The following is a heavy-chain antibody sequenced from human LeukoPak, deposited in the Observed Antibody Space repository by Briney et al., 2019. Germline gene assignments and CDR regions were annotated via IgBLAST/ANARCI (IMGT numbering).Heavy chain of an antibody. Sequence: SETLSLTCAVYGGSFSGYYWSWIRQPPGKGLEWIGEIDHSGRTNSNPSLKSRVTISVDTSKNQFSLKLSSVTAADTAVYYCARGVLWFGESNFYYGMDIWGQGTTVTVSS. CDR1: GGSFSGYY. J-gene: IGHJ6*02. CDR3: ARGVLWFGESNFYYGMDI. CDR2: IDHSGRT. D-gene: IGHD3-10*01. V-gene: IGHV4-34*01.